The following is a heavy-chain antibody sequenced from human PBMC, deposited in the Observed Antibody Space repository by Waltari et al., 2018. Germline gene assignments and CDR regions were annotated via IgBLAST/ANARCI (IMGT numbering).Heavy chain of an antibody. V-gene: IGHV3-23*01. D-gene: IGHD6-19*01. CDR3: AKDRNAVPYYFDY. CDR1: GFTFSSYA. J-gene: IGHJ4*02. Sequence: EVQLLESGGGLVQPGGSLRLSCAASGFTFSSYAMSWVRQAPGKGLEWVSAIRASGGSTNYADSVQGRFTISRDNSKNTLYLQMKSLRAEDTAVYYCAKDRNAVPYYFDYWGQGTLVTVSS. CDR2: IRASGGST.